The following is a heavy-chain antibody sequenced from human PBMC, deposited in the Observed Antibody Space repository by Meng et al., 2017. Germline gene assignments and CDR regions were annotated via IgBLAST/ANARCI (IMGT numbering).Heavy chain of an antibody. V-gene: IGHV3-11*01. CDR2: ISSSGSTI. Sequence: GESLKISCAASGFTFSDYYMSWIRQAPGKGLEWVSYISSSGSTIYYADSVKGRFTISRDNAKNSLYLQMNSLRAEGTAVYYCARDRGQYCSGGSCYSGKKFDYWGQGTLVTVSS. CDR1: GFTFSDYY. CDR3: ARDRGQYCSGGSCYSGKKFDY. J-gene: IGHJ4*02. D-gene: IGHD2-15*01.